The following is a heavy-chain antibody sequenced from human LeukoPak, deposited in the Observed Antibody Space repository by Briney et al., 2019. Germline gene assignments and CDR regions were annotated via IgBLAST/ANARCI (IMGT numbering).Heavy chain of an antibody. J-gene: IGHJ5*02. Sequence: PSETLSLTCAVYGGSFSGYYWSWIRQPPGKGLEWIGEINHSGSTNYNPSLKSRVTIPVDTSKNQFSLKLSSVTAADTAVYYCARGRYDFWSGYNYWFDPWGQGTLVTVSS. CDR1: GGSFSGYY. CDR3: ARGRYDFWSGYNYWFDP. CDR2: INHSGST. V-gene: IGHV4-34*01. D-gene: IGHD3-3*01.